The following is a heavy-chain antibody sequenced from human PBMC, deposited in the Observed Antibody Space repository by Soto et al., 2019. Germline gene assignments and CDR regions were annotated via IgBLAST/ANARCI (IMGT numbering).Heavy chain of an antibody. J-gene: IGHJ4*02. D-gene: IGHD6-19*01. CDR2: IHWDDEK. V-gene: IGHV2-5*02. Sequence: QITLKESGPTLVIPTQTLTLTCTFSGFSLNTRGVGVGWIRQPSGKALEWVALIHWDDEKRYSPSLRNTLTITKDTSKNQGVLIMTNMDPVDTATYYCAYRPVVLGSGWNFDFWGQGILVTVSS. CDR3: AYRPVVLGSGWNFDF. CDR1: GFSLNTRGVG.